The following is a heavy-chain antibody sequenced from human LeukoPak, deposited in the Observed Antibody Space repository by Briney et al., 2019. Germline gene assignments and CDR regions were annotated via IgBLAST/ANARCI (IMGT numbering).Heavy chain of an antibody. V-gene: IGHV1-69*04. J-gene: IGHJ4*02. CDR1: GGTFSSYA. D-gene: IGHD2-15*01. CDR2: IIPILGIA. Sequence: SVKVSCKASGGTFSSYAISWVRQAPGQGLEWMGRIIPILGIANYAQKFQGRVTITADKSTSTAYMELSSLRSEDTAVYYCARDIVVVVAATPADYFDYWAREPWSPSPQ. CDR3: ARDIVVVVAATPADYFDY.